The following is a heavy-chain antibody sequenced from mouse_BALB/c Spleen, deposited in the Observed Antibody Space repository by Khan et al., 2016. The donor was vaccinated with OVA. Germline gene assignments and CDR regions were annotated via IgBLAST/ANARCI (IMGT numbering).Heavy chain of an antibody. J-gene: IGHJ4*01. CDR3: ARQPYYHYYIMDY. CDR1: GFSLTNYG. Sequence: QGQLKQSGPALVAPSQSLSITCTISGFSLTNYGVHWVRQPPGKGLEWLVVIWSDGSTTYNSALKSRLSISKDNSKSQVFLKMNSLQTDDTAMYYCARQPYYHYYIMDYWGQGTSVTVSS. CDR2: IWSDGST. D-gene: IGHD2-10*01. V-gene: IGHV2-6-1*01.